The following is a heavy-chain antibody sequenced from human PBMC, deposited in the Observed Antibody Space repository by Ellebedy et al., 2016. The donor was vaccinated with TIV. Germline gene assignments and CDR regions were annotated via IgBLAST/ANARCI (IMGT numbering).Heavy chain of an antibody. CDR3: AKARSITGTAIFDY. D-gene: IGHD1-7*01. V-gene: IGHV3-23*01. CDR2: ISGSGGST. CDR1: GFTFSSYA. Sequence: GESLKISCAASGFTFSSYAMSWVRQAPGKGLEWVSAISGSGGSTYYADSVKGRFTISRDNSKNTLYLQMNSLRAEDTAVSYCAKARSITGTAIFDYWGQGTLITVSS. J-gene: IGHJ4*02.